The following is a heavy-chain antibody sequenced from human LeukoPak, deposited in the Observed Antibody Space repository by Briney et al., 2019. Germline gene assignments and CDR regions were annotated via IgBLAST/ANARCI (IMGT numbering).Heavy chain of an antibody. CDR2: IFHSGST. J-gene: IGHJ4*02. CDR1: GYSISSVYY. Sequence: SETLSLTCTVSGYSISSVYYWGWIRQSPGKGLKWTGNIFHSGSTYYNPSLKSRVTLSIDTSKNQFSLKLSSVNAADTAVYYCARAYHDYWSGYYRGQMEFDYWGQGTLVTVSS. D-gene: IGHD3-3*01. CDR3: ARAYHDYWSGYYRGQMEFDY. V-gene: IGHV4-38-2*02.